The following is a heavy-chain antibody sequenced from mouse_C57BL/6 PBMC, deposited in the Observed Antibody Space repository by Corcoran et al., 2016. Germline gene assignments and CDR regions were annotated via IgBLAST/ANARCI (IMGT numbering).Heavy chain of an antibody. J-gene: IGHJ2*01. CDR3: ARSRGDYYGSSYTDY. Sequence: QIQLVQSGPELKKPGETVKISCKASGYTFTTYGMSWVKQAPGKGLKWMGWINTYSGVPTYADDFKGRFAFSLETSASTAYLQINNLKNEETATYFCARSRGDYYGSSYTDYWGQGTTLTVSS. D-gene: IGHD1-1*01. CDR1: GYTFTTYG. CDR2: INTYSGVP. V-gene: IGHV9-3*01.